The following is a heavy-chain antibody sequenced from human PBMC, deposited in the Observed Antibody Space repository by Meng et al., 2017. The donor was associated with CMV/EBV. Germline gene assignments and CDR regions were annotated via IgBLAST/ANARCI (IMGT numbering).Heavy chain of an antibody. CDR1: GYSFTSYW. Sequence: TVSCKGSGYSFTSYWVGWVRQMPGKGLGWMGIIYPGDSDTRYSPSFQGQVTISADKSISTAYLQWGSLKASDTAMYYCALSNGGFDPWAQGTLVTVSS. J-gene: IGHJ5*02. CDR2: IYPGDSDT. CDR3: ALSNGGFDP. V-gene: IGHV5-51*01. D-gene: IGHD2-8*01.